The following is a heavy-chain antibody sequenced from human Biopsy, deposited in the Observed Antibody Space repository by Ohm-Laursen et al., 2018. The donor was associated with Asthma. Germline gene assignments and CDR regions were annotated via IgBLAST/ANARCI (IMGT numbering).Heavy chain of an antibody. V-gene: IGHV1-69*13. J-gene: IGHJ6*02. D-gene: IGHD5-12*01. Sequence: SAKASCKTSGDSFSNYAISWVRQAPGQGLGCMGGLIPVLGTPDHAQMFEGRVTITADESTSTAYMELSSLSAEDTAVYYCARGYSGSDRIVYYYSGLEVWGQGTTVTVSS. CDR2: LIPVLGTP. CDR1: GDSFSNYA. CDR3: ARGYSGSDRIVYYYSGLEV.